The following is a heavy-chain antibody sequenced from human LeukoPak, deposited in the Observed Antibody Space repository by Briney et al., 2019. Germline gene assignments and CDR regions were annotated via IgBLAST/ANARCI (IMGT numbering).Heavy chain of an antibody. Sequence: GGSLRPSCAASGFTFSSYAMSWVRQPPGKGLEWVSGISWNSGSIGYADSVKGRFTISRDNAKNSLYLQMNSLRAEDMALYYCAKDHCSSTSCYTFDYWGQGTLVTVSS. CDR3: AKDHCSSTSCYTFDY. CDR1: GFTFSSYA. V-gene: IGHV3-9*03. J-gene: IGHJ4*02. CDR2: ISWNSGSI. D-gene: IGHD2-2*02.